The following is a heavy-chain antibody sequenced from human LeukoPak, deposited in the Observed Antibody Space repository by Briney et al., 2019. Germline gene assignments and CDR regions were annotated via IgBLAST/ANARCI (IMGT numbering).Heavy chain of an antibody. CDR1: GGSLSSGSYY. J-gene: IGHJ3*02. CDR2: IYYSGGI. Sequence: SETLSLTCTVSGGSLSSGSYYWTLIRQPPGKGLEWVGHIYYSGGIYYNPSLKSRVTMSVDTSKNQFSLKLSSVTAVDTAVYYCARKATTGPTKAAFDIWGQGTMVTVSS. D-gene: IGHD4-17*01. CDR3: ARKATTGPTKAAFDI. V-gene: IGHV4-61*01.